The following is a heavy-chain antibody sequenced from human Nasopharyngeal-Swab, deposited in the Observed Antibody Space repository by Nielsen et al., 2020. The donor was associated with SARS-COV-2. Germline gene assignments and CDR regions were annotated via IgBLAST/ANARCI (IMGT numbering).Heavy chain of an antibody. Sequence: ASVKASCRASGYTFTSYDINWVRQATGQGLEWMGWMNPNSGNTGYAQKFQGRVTMTRNTSISTAYMELSSLRSEDTAVYYCAAQPLVVAATGGFDPWGQGTLVTVSS. CDR1: GYTFTSYD. CDR3: AAQPLVVAATGGFDP. D-gene: IGHD2-15*01. V-gene: IGHV1-8*01. CDR2: MNPNSGNT. J-gene: IGHJ5*02.